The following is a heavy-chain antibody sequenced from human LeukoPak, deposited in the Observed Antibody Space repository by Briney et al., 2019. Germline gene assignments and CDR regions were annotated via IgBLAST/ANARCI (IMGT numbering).Heavy chain of an antibody. CDR1: GFTFDGYY. J-gene: IGHJ4*02. CDR3: VAVPETDFWIGFYLDY. D-gene: IGHD3-3*01. CDR2: IIWDSENI. Sequence: SLRILCVASGFTFDGYYMHWVRQAPGEGLVGVSGIIWDSENIKHADSVKCRFTISRDNAKNSLYLQMNSLRAEDTAVYFCVAVPETDFWIGFYLDYWGQGTLVTVSA. V-gene: IGHV3-9*01.